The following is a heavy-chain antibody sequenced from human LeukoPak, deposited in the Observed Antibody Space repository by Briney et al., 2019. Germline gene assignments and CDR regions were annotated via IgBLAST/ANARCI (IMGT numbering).Heavy chain of an antibody. D-gene: IGHD2-15*01. Sequence: PGGSLRLSCAASGFTFSSYSMDWVRQAPGKGLEWVSYISSRSRTIYYADSVKGRFTISRDNAKNSLYLQINSLRAEDTAVYYCARRRSGVVAADYVDNYFDYWGQGTLVTVSS. CDR1: GFTFSSYS. CDR2: ISSRSRTI. CDR3: ARRRSGVVAADYVDNYFDY. J-gene: IGHJ4*02. V-gene: IGHV3-48*01.